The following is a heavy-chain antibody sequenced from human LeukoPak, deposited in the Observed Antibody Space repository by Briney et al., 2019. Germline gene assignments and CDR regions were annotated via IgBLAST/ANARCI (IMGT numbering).Heavy chain of an antibody. CDR2: INPNSGGT. D-gene: IGHD2-2*01. CDR3: ARDLRSTWDAFDI. V-gene: IGHV1-2*02. J-gene: IGHJ3*02. CDR1: GYTFTGYY. Sequence: ASVKVSCKASGYTFTGYYMHWVRQAPGRGLEWMGWINPNSGGTNYAQKLQGRVTMTTDTSTSTAYMELRSLRSDDTAVYYCARDLRSTWDAFDIWGQGTMVTVSS.